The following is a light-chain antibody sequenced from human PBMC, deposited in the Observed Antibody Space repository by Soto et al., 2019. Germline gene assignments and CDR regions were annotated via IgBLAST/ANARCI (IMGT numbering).Light chain of an antibody. CDR1: QSITRN. CDR2: GAS. Sequence: EIVMTQSPATLSVSAGERATLSCRASQSITRNLAWYQQSPGQAPRIMIFGASGRATGIPDRFSGSGSGTDFTLTISRLEPEDFAVYYRQQYGSLSWTFGQGTKVE. CDR3: QQYGSLSWT. V-gene: IGKV3-20*01. J-gene: IGKJ1*01.